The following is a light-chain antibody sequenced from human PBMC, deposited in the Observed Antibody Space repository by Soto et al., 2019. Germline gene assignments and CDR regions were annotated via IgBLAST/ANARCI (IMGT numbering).Light chain of an antibody. J-gene: IGKJ5*01. CDR3: QKYNSAPT. CDR1: QGISNY. Sequence: DIQMTQSPSSLSASVGDRVTITCRASQGISNYLAWYQQKPGKGPKLLIYAASALQSGVPSRFSGSGSGTDFTLTISSLQSEDVATYYCQKYNSAPTFGQGTRLEIK. CDR2: AAS. V-gene: IGKV1-27*01.